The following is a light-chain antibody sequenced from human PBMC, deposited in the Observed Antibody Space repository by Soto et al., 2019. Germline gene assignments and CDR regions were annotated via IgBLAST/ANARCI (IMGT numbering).Light chain of an antibody. V-gene: IGKV3D-15*01. CDR3: QHYNSYSEA. CDR1: QSVSSN. CDR2: DVS. Sequence: DIVLTQSPGTLSLSPGERATLSCRASQSVSSNLAWYQQKPGQAPRLLIYDVSNRATGIPARFSGSGSGTEFTLTISSLQPDDFATYYCQHYNSYSEAFGQGTKVDIK. J-gene: IGKJ1*01.